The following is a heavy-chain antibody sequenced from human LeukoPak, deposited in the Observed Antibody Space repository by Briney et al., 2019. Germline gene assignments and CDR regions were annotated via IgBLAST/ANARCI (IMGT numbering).Heavy chain of an antibody. V-gene: IGHV1-2*04. CDR2: IDLYTGGA. CDR1: GYTFTDYH. J-gene: IGHJ6*02. Sequence: ASVKVSCKASGYTFTDYHVHWVRQAPGQGLEWMGCIDLYTGGAHYAQKFQDWLSMTRDTSINTAYMELSSLRSDDAAVYYCARDILGRSNGGSNYFGMEVWGQGTTATVSS. CDR3: ARDILGRSNGGSNYFGMEV. D-gene: IGHD2-15*01.